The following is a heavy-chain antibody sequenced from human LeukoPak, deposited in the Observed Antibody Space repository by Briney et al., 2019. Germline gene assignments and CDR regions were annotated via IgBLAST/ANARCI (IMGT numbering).Heavy chain of an antibody. CDR3: ARDEWELPLDY. J-gene: IGHJ4*02. Sequence: GGSQRLSCAASGFTFSSYSMNWVRQAPGKGLEWVSYISSSSSTIYYADSVKGRFTISRDNAKNSLYLQMNSLRAEDTAVYYCARDEWELPLDYWGQGTLVTVSS. CDR1: GFTFSSYS. D-gene: IGHD1-26*01. CDR2: ISSSSSTI. V-gene: IGHV3-48*01.